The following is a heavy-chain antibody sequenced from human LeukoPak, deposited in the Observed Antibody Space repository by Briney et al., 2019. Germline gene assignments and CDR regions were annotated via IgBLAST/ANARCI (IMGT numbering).Heavy chain of an antibody. CDR1: GFTFSSYS. Sequence: PGGPLRLSCAASGFTFSSYSMNWVRQAPGKGLEWVSSISSSSSYIYYADSVKGRFTISRDNAKNSLYLQMNSLRAEDTVVYYCARDQAFSVGAFDIWGQGTMVTVSS. D-gene: IGHD2/OR15-2a*01. CDR2: ISSSSSYI. J-gene: IGHJ3*02. V-gene: IGHV3-21*01. CDR3: ARDQAFSVGAFDI.